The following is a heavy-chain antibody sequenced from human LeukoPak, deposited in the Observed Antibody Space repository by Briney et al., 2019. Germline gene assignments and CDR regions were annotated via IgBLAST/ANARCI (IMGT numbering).Heavy chain of an antibody. CDR3: ARGRIAKIVVVHSFHYGMDV. V-gene: IGHV4-34*01. CDR1: GGSFTDYF. D-gene: IGHD3-22*01. CDR2: INDYTRST. J-gene: IGHJ6*02. Sequence: SETLSLTCDVFGGSFTDYFWTWVRQSPGKGLEWIGEINDYTRSTNYSPSVNSRGSRSLEKSKNKFSLELRSVTAADTAVYYCARGRIAKIVVVHSFHYGMDVWGQGTTVTVSS.